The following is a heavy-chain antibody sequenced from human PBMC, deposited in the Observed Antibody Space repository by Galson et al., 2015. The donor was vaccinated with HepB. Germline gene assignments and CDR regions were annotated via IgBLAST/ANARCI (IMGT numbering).Heavy chain of an antibody. CDR2: IDNDVVTA. V-gene: IGHV3-23*01. CDR1: GFSFSIYA. J-gene: IGHJ4*02. Sequence: SLRLSCAASGFSFSIYATNWVRQAPGKGLEWVSTIDNDVVTAFYADSVKGRFTISRDNSKNTVYLQMNNLRGEDTAVYYCAKGRGMILESWFFDYWGQGAPVTVSS. CDR3: AKGRGMILESWFFDY. D-gene: IGHD3-16*01.